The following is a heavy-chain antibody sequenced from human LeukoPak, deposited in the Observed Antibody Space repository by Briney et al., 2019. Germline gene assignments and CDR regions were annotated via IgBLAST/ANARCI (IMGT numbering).Heavy chain of an antibody. CDR3: ARPRSLTFGHQFDP. D-gene: IGHD3-10*01. J-gene: IGHJ5*02. CDR1: GGYISSSSYY. CDR2: IYYSGST. Sequence: SETLSLTCTVSGGYISSSSYYWGWIRQPPGKGLEWIGSIYYSGSTYYNPSLKSRVTISVDTSKNQFSLKLSSVTAADTAVYYCARPRSLTFGHQFDPWGQGTLVTVSS. V-gene: IGHV4-39*07.